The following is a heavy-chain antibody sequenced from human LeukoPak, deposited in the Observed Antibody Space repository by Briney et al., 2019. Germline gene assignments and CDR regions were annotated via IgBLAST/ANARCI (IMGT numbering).Heavy chain of an antibody. V-gene: IGHV1-2*02. Sequence: ASVKVSCKASGYTFTGYYIHWVRQAPGQGLEWMGWINPNSGATNYAQTFQGRVTMTRDTSITTAYMELSSLRSEDTAMYYCANGPDGYNTYWGQGTLVTVSS. CDR3: ANGPDGYNTY. D-gene: IGHD5-24*01. CDR1: GYTFTGYY. J-gene: IGHJ4*02. CDR2: INPNSGAT.